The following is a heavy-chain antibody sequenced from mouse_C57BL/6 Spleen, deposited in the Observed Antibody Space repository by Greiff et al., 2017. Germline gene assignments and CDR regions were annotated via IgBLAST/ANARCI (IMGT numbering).Heavy chain of an antibody. Sequence: QVQLQQPGAELVKPGASVKLSCKASGYTFTEYTIHWVKQRSGQGLEWIGWFYPGSGSIKYNEKFEAKATLPADKSSSTVYMELSRLTYEDSAVYFCARHDEDSSGFWFAYWGQGTLVTVSA. CDR3: ARHDEDSSGFWFAY. J-gene: IGHJ3*01. CDR1: GYTFTEYT. D-gene: IGHD3-2*02. CDR2: FYPGSGSI. V-gene: IGHV1-62-2*01.